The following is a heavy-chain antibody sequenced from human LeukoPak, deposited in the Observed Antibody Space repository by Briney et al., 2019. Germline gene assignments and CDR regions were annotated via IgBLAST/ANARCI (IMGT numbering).Heavy chain of an antibody. V-gene: IGHV1-46*01. CDR1: GYTFTSYY. CDR3: ARDFATYYDFWSGLYGMDV. D-gene: IGHD3-3*01. CDR2: INPSGGST. J-gene: IGHJ6*02. Sequence: ASVKVSCKASGYTFTSYYMHWVRQAPGQGLDWMGIINPSGGSTSYAQKFQGRVTMTRDTSTSTVYMELSSLRSEDTAVYYCARDFATYYDFWSGLYGMDVWGQGTTVTVSS.